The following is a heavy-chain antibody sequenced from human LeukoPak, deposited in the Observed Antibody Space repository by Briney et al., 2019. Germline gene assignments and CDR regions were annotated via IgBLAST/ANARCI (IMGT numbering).Heavy chain of an antibody. CDR3: PRLWDNWFAP. CDR1: GGSISSYY. V-gene: IGHV4-4*07. J-gene: IGHJ5*02. D-gene: IGHD7-27*01. Sequence: SETLSLTCTVSGGSISSYYWSWIRQPAGKGLEWIGRIYTSGSTNYNPSLKSRVTMSVDTSKNQFSLKVSSVAAADTAVYYCPRLWDNWFAPWGQGTLVTVSS. CDR2: IYTSGST.